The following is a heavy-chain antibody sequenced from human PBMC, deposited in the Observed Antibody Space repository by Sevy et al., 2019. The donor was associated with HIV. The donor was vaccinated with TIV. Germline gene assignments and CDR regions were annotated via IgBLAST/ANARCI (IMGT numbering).Heavy chain of an antibody. D-gene: IGHD1-26*01. Sequence: SETLSLTCTVSGGSITSLYWNWIRQPPGKGLEWFANINYNGHINYNPSLKSRVTLSLDTSKNQFSLRRGSVTAADTAMYYCAGENAWGRGYSWGQGTLVTVSS. CDR1: GGSITSLY. CDR2: INYNGHI. CDR3: AGENAWGRGYS. J-gene: IGHJ4*02. V-gene: IGHV4-59*08.